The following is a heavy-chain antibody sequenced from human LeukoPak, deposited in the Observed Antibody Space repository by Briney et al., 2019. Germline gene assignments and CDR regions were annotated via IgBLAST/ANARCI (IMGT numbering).Heavy chain of an antibody. D-gene: IGHD2-2*02. CDR2: ISSSSSYI. Sequence: GGSLRLFCAASGFTFSSYSMNWVRQAPGKGLEWVSSISSSSSYIYYADSVKGRFTISRDNAKNSLYLQMNSLRAEDTALYYCARDDCSSTSCYRINDWGQGTLLTVSS. V-gene: IGHV3-21*01. J-gene: IGHJ4*02. CDR3: ARDDCSSTSCYRIND. CDR1: GFTFSSYS.